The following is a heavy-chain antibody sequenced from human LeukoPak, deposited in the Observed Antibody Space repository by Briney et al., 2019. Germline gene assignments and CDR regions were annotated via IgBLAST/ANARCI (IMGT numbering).Heavy chain of an antibody. J-gene: IGHJ4*02. CDR1: GFTFDDYT. CDR3: AREMYYYDSSGYFADY. D-gene: IGHD3-22*01. V-gene: IGHV3-43*01. Sequence: GGSLRLSCAASGFTFDDYTMHWVRQAPGKGLEWVSLISWDGGSTCYADSVKGRFTISRDNAKNSLYLQMNGLKAEDTAVYYCAREMYYYDSSGYFADYWGQGTLVTVSS. CDR2: ISWDGGST.